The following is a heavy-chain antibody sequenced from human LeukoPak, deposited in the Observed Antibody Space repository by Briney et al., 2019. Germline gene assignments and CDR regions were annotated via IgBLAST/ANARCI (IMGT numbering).Heavy chain of an antibody. V-gene: IGHV3-21*01. CDR1: GFTFSSYS. CDR3: ARAWGIAVAGSNWFDP. Sequence: GGSLRLSCAASGFTFSSYSMNWVRQAPGRGLEWVSSISSSSSYIYYADSVKGRYTISRDNAKNSLYLQMNSLRAEDTAVYYCARAWGIAVAGSNWFDPWGQGTLVTVSS. D-gene: IGHD6-19*01. CDR2: ISSSSSYI. J-gene: IGHJ5*02.